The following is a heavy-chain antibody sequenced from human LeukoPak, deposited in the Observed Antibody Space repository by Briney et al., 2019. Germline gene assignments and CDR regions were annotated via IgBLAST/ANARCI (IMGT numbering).Heavy chain of an antibody. J-gene: IGHJ4*02. Sequence: PSETLSLTCTVSGGSISSYYWSWIRQPPGKGLEWIGYIYCSGSTNYNPSLKSRVTISVDTSKNQFSLKLSSVTAADTAVYYCARHSLYSSGFDYWGQGTLVTVSS. CDR2: IYCSGST. V-gene: IGHV4-59*08. CDR3: ARHSLYSSGFDY. CDR1: GGSISSYY. D-gene: IGHD6-19*01.